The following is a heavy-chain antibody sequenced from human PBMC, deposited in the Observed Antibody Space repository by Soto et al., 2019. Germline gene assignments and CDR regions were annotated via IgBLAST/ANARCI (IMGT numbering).Heavy chain of an antibody. CDR2: IIPIFGTA. Sequence: QVQLVQSGAEVKKPGSSVKVSCKASGGTFSSYAISWVRQAPGQGLEWMGGIIPIFGTANYAQKFQGRVTITAGKSTSTAYMELSRLRSEDTAVYYCARDLSGASYYFHYYYYGMDVWGQGTTFTVSS. J-gene: IGHJ6*02. CDR1: GGTFSSYA. CDR3: ARDLSGASYYFHYYYYGMDV. D-gene: IGHD1-26*01. V-gene: IGHV1-69*06.